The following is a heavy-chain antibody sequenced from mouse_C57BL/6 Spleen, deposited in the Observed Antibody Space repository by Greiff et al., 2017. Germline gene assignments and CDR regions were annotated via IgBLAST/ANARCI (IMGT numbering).Heavy chain of an antibody. CDR3: ARALDSSGPVDY. CDR1: GYAFTNYL. D-gene: IGHD3-2*02. V-gene: IGHV1-54*01. CDR2: INPGSGGT. Sequence: VQLQQSGAELVRPGTSVKVSCKASGYAFTNYLIEWVKQRPGQGLEWIGVINPGSGGTNYNEKFKGKATLAADKSSSTAYLQLSSLTSEDSAVVFWARALDSSGPVDYWGQGTTLTVSS. J-gene: IGHJ2*01.